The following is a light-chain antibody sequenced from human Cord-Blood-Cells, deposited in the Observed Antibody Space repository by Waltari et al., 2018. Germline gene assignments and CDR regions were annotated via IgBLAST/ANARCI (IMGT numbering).Light chain of an antibody. J-gene: IGKJ5*01. CDR2: GAS. Sequence: DIVLTQSPATLSLSRGDRATLSCRVSPSFSSSYIAWYQQTPGQDPRSSSYGASSRATIIPDRFMGSGSGSDFALTISRLEPEEFAVYFWQQYGSSPGATFGHGPRRE. CDR3: QQYGSSPGAT. V-gene: IGKV3-20*01. CDR1: PSFSSSY.